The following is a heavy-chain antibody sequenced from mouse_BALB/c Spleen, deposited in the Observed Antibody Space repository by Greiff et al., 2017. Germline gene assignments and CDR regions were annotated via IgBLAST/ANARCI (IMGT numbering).Heavy chain of an antibody. CDR2: ISSGGSYT. V-gene: IGHV5-6-4*01. Sequence: DVMLVESGGGLVKPGGSLKLSCAASGFTFSSYTMSWVRQTPEKRLEWVATISSGGSYTYYPDSVKGRFTISRDNAKNTLYLQMSSLKSEDTAMYYCTRDGELGLRLAWFAYWGQGTLVTVSA. CDR3: TRDGELGLRLAWFAY. J-gene: IGHJ3*01. CDR1: GFTFSSYT. D-gene: IGHD3-1*01.